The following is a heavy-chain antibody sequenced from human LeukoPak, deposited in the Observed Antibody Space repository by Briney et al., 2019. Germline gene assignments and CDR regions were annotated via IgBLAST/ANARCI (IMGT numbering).Heavy chain of an antibody. CDR3: ARDPVNCSGGSCQGPGYFDY. D-gene: IGHD2-15*01. J-gene: IGHJ4*02. CDR1: GGSISSYY. V-gene: IGHV4-59*01. Sequence: SETLSLTCTVSGGSISSYYWSWIRQPPGKGLEWIGYIYYSGSTNYNPSLKSRVTISVDTSKNQFSLKLSSVTAADTAVYYCARDPVNCSGGSCQGPGYFDYSGQGTLVTVSS. CDR2: IYYSGST.